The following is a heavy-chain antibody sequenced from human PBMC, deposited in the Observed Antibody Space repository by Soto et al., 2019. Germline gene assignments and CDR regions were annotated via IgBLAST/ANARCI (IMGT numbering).Heavy chain of an antibody. Sequence: SDTLSLTCTVSGGSINIGGYYWSWIRQHPGKGLEWIGYIYYSGSTFYNPSLKSRVTISFDTSKNQFSLKLNSVTAADTAVYYCARTAWHFFDYWGQGTLVTVSS. V-gene: IGHV4-31*03. D-gene: IGHD3-3*02. CDR2: IYYSGST. CDR1: GGSINIGGYY. CDR3: ARTAWHFFDY. J-gene: IGHJ4*02.